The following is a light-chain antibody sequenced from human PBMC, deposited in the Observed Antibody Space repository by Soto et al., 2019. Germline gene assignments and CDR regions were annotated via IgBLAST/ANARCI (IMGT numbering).Light chain of an antibody. Sequence: EMLLTQSPGTLSLSPGERATLSCRASQSVSSSYLAWYQQKPGQAPRLLIYGASSRATGIPNRFSGSGSGTDFTLTISRLESDDFAVYYCQQYGSSPPFTFGPGTKVDIK. V-gene: IGKV3-20*01. J-gene: IGKJ3*01. CDR3: QQYGSSPPFT. CDR2: GAS. CDR1: QSVSSSY.